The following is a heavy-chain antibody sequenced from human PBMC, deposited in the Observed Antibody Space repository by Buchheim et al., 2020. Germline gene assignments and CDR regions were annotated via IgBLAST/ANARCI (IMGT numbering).Heavy chain of an antibody. Sequence: QVQLQESGPGLVKPSGTLSLTCAVSGGSISSSNWWSWVRQPPGKGLEWIGEIYHSGSTNYNPSLKSRATISVEKSQNQFSLKLSSVTAADTAVYYCARHVRYCSSTSCSRAWGQGTL. CDR1: GGSISSSNW. V-gene: IGHV4-4*02. CDR2: IYHSGST. J-gene: IGHJ5*02. D-gene: IGHD2-2*01. CDR3: ARHVRYCSSTSCSRA.